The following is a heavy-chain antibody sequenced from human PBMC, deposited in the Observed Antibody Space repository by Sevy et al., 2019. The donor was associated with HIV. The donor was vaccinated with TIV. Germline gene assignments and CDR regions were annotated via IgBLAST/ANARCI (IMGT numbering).Heavy chain of an antibody. CDR2: IKQDGSEK. J-gene: IGHJ4*02. CDR1: GFTFSRFW. V-gene: IGHV3-7*01. D-gene: IGHD3-10*02. CDR3: ARDVRGEGIRPGDLDY. Sequence: GGSLRLSCAASGFTFSRFWMSWVRQAPGKGLEWVANIKQDGSEKQYVDSVKGRFTISRDNAENSLYLQMNSLRAEDTAVYYCARDVRGEGIRPGDLDYWGQGTLVTVSS.